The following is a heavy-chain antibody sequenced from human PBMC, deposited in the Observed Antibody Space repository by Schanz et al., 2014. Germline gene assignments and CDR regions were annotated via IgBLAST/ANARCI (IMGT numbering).Heavy chain of an antibody. CDR1: GFSFSDHA. Sequence: EVQLVESGGGLIQPGGSLRLSCAASGFSFSDHAMDWVRQAPGKGLEWVSFVHPGGSTYYPDSVKGRFTISRDSSKNTLYLQMNSLRPEDTAVYYCARESSNDIVLVPGAVFDHWGQGILVTVSS. J-gene: IGHJ4*02. V-gene: IGHV3-66*01. CDR3: ARESSNDIVLVPGAVFDH. D-gene: IGHD2-2*01. CDR2: VHPGGST.